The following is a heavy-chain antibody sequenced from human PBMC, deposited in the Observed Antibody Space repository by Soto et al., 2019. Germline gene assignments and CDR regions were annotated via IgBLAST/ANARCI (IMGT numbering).Heavy chain of an antibody. J-gene: IGHJ4*02. CDR3: AKDRKGSYCSGGTCYSFDY. Sequence: EVQLLESGGGLVQPGGSLRLSCAASGFTLGTYVMTWVRQAPGKGLEWVSAISGSGGSTNYAGPVKGRFTISRDNTKNTLYLQMNSLRVEDTAVYYCAKDRKGSYCSGGTCYSFDYWGQGTLVTVPS. D-gene: IGHD2-15*01. V-gene: IGHV3-23*01. CDR1: GFTLGTYV. CDR2: ISGSGGST.